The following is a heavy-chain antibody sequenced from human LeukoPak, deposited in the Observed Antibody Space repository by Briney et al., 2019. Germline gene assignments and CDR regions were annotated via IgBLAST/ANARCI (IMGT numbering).Heavy chain of an antibody. CDR2: INPNSGGT. Sequence: GASVKVSCKASGYTFTGYYMHWVRQAPGQGLEWMGWINPNSGGTNYAQKFQGRVTMTRDTSISTAYMELSRLRSDDTAVYYCASLGTDDSSGFGPDYWGQGTLVTVSS. D-gene: IGHD3-22*01. CDR1: GYTFTGYY. J-gene: IGHJ4*02. V-gene: IGHV1-2*02. CDR3: ASLGTDDSSGFGPDY.